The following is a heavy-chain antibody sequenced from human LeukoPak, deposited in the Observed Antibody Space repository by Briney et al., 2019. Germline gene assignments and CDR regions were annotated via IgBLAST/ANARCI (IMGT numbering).Heavy chain of an antibody. V-gene: IGHV3-21*01. CDR2: ISSSSSYI. CDR3: ARVFYGGNSAFDY. CDR1: GFTFGSYS. J-gene: IGHJ4*02. Sequence: GGSLRLSCAASGFTFGSYSMNWVRQAPGKGLEWVSSISSSSSYIYYADSVKGRFTISRDNAKNSLYLQMNSLRAEDTAVYYCARVFYGGNSAFDYWGQGTLVTVSS. D-gene: IGHD4-23*01.